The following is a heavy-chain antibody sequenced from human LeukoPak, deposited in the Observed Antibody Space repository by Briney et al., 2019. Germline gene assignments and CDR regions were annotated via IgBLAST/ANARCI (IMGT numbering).Heavy chain of an antibody. D-gene: IGHD5-12*01. J-gene: IGHJ4*02. Sequence: PGGSLRLSCAASGFTFSSYSMNWVRQAPGKGLEWVSSISSSSSYIYYADSVKGRFTISRDNAKNSLYLQMNSLRAEDTAVYYCARDGPTIPPRRSYFDYWGQGTLVTVSS. CDR2: ISSSSSYI. CDR3: ARDGPTIPPRRSYFDY. V-gene: IGHV3-21*01. CDR1: GFTFSSYS.